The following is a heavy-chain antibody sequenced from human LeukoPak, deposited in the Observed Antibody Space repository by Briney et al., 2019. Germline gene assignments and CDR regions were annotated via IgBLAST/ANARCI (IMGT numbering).Heavy chain of an antibody. CDR3: ARSPNYGMDV. J-gene: IGHJ6*02. Sequence: PSETLSLTCTVSGGSISSGGYYWSWIRHHSGKGLEWVGYIYYSGSTYYNPSLKSRVTISVDTSKNQFSLKLSSVTVADTAVYYCARSPNYGMDVWGQGTTVTVSS. D-gene: IGHD2-8*01. CDR2: IYYSGST. V-gene: IGHV4-31*03. CDR1: GGSISSGGYY.